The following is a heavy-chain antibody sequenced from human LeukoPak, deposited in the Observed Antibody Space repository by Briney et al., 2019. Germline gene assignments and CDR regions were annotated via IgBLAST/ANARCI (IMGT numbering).Heavy chain of an antibody. V-gene: IGHV1-69*13. J-gene: IGHJ1*01. CDR3: ARDSSEIRSLIVH. D-gene: IGHD1-14*01. CDR1: GGTFSNYA. Sequence: ALVKVSCKASGGTFSNYAINWVRQAPGQGLEWMGGITPLFGTAKYAQKFQGRVTIIADESTSTAYMELSSLRSEDTAVYYCARDSSEIRSLIVHWGQGSLVTVSS. CDR2: ITPLFGTA.